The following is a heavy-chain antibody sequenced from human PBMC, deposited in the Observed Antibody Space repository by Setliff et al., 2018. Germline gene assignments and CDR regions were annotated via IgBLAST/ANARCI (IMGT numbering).Heavy chain of an antibody. CDR3: ARVGSGGTCHYYFDY. J-gene: IGHJ4*02. V-gene: IGHV4-30-4*08. Sequence: SETLSLTCTVSGGSISSGDYYWSWIRQPPGKGLEWIGYIYYSGSTYYNPSLKSRVTISVDTSKNQFSLKLSSVTAADTAVYYCARVGSGGTCHYYFDYWGQGTLVTVSS. D-gene: IGHD2-15*01. CDR2: IYYSGST. CDR1: GGSISSGDYY.